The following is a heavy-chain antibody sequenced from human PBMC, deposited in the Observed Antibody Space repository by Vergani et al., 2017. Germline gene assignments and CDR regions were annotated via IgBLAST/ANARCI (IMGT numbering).Heavy chain of an antibody. CDR2: ISGSGGNT. CDR3: AKDRIAAAGYFDY. CDR1: GFTFSSYA. Sequence: EVQLLESGGGLVQPGGSLRLSCAASGFTFSSYAMSWVRQAPGKGLEWVSAISGSGGNTYYANSGKGRFTISRDNSKNTLYLQMNSLRAEDTAVYYCAKDRIAAAGYFDYWGQGTLVTVA. D-gene: IGHD6-13*01. V-gene: IGHV3-23*01. J-gene: IGHJ4*02.